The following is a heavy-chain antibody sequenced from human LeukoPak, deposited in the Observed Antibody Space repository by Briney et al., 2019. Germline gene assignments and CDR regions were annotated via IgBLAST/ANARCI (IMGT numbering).Heavy chain of an antibody. CDR2: ISSSSSYI. V-gene: IGHV3-21*01. CDR1: GFTFSSYS. D-gene: IGHD6-19*01. CDR3: ARDRSDRLAVAGTSAFDY. J-gene: IGHJ4*02. Sequence: GGSLRLSCAASGFTFSSYSMNGVRQAPGKGLEWVSSISSSSSYIYYADSVKGRFTISRDNAKNSLYLQMNSLRAEDTAVYYCARDRSDRLAVAGTSAFDYWGQGTLVTVSS.